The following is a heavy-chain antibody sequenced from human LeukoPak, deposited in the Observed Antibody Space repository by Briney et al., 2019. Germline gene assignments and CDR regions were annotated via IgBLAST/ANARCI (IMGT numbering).Heavy chain of an antibody. D-gene: IGHD1-20*01. CDR1: GFTFSDAW. J-gene: IGHJ4*02. CDR3: NTFNWNSPFDY. CDR2: IRSETSGGTT. Sequence: GGSLRLSCTASGFTFSDAWVTWVRQAPGRGLEGVGRIRSETSGGTTEYAAPVNGRFTISRDDSKNTFFLQMNSLKTEDTAVYYCNTFNWNSPFDYWGQGTLVTVSS. V-gene: IGHV3-15*01.